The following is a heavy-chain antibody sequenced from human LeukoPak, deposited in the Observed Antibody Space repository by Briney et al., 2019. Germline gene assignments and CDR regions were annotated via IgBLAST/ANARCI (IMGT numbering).Heavy chain of an antibody. CDR1: GFTFSSYE. V-gene: IGHV3-48*03. J-gene: IGHJ4*02. D-gene: IGHD3-10*01. CDR3: ARTNMVRGAIVTPALDY. Sequence: PGGSLRLSCAASGFTFSSYEMNWVRQAPGKGLEWVSYISSSGSTIYYADSVKGRFTISRDNAKNSLYLQMNSLRAEDTAVYYCARTNMVRGAIVTPALDYWGQGTLVTVSS. CDR2: ISSSGSTI.